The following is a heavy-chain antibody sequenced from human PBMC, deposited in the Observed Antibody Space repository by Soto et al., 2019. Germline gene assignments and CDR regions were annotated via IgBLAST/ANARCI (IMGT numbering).Heavy chain of an antibody. CDR1: GFTFRVYA. J-gene: IGHJ4*02. CDR3: ARIRQLLFVS. D-gene: IGHD2-2*01. Sequence: VHLSESGGALVQPGGSLRLSCAASGFTFRVYAMSWFRQAPGGGLECVSAIGGTGNTTYYADSVKGRFTIARDNSRDTLYLQMTSLRVEDTAVYYCARIRQLLFVSWGQGTLVSVSS. CDR2: IGGTGNTT. V-gene: IGHV3-23*01.